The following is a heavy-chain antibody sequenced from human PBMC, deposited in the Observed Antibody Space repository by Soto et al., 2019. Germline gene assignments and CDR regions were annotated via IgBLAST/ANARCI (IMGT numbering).Heavy chain of an antibody. CDR2: INAGNGNT. J-gene: IGHJ4*02. V-gene: IGHV1-3*05. CDR3: ARSIVVVTALDY. Sequence: QVQLVQSGAEEKKPGASVKVSCKASGYTFTSYAMHWVRQAPGQRLEWMGWINAGNGNTKYSQKFQGRVTITRDTSPSTANMELSSLRSEDTAVYYCARSIVVVTALDYWGQGTLVTVSS. D-gene: IGHD2-21*02. CDR1: GYTFTSYA.